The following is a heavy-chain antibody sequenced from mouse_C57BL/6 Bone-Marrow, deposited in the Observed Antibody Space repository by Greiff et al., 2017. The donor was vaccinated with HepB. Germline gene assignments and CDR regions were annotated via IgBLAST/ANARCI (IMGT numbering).Heavy chain of an antibody. J-gene: IGHJ4*01. CDR3: ARHEGSNWDDAMDY. CDR1: GFTFSSYG. Sequence: EVQRVESGGDLVKPGGSLKLSCAASGFTFSSYGMSWVRQTPDKRLEWVATISSGGSYTYYPDSVKGRFTISRDNAKNTLYLQMSSLKSEDTAMYYCARHEGSNWDDAMDYWGQGTSVTVSS. V-gene: IGHV5-6*01. CDR2: ISSGGSYT. D-gene: IGHD4-1*02.